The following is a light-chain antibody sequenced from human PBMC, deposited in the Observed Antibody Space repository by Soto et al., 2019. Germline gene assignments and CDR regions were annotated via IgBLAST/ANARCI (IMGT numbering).Light chain of an antibody. J-gene: IGLJ2*01. CDR2: EAT. CDR3: NSYTNSSAVV. CDR1: RDDIGAYDY. V-gene: IGLV2-14*01. Sequence: QSALTQPASVSGSPGQSITISCAGTRDDIGAYDYVSWYQQHPGNAPKLLVYEATNRPSGVSDRFSGSESGNTASLTISGLQAEDEADYYCNSYTNSSAVVFGGGTKVTVL.